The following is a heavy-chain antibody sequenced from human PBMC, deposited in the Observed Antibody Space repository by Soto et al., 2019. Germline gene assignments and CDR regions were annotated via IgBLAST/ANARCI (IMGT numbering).Heavy chain of an antibody. V-gene: IGHV4-30-4*01. CDR2: IYYSGST. Sequence: QVQLQESGPGLVKPSQTLSLTCTVSGGSISSGDYYWSWIRQPPGKGLEWIGYIYYSGSTYYNPSLRTRCTISEDTSKNQFSRKLSSVAAADMAVYYCASRGTTTCCRGGSCYARGFDYWGQGTLVTVSS. CDR3: ASRGTTTCCRGGSCYARGFDY. CDR1: GGSISSGDYY. D-gene: IGHD2-15*01. J-gene: IGHJ4*02.